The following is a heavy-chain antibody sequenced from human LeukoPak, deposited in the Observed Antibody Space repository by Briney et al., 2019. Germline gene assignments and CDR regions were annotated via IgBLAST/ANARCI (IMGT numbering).Heavy chain of an antibody. D-gene: IGHD3-3*01. CDR2: IIPIFGTA. CDR1: GGTFSSYA. Sequence: SVTVSCKASGGTFSSYAISWVRQAPGQGLEWMGGIIPIFGTANYAQKFQGRVTITADESTSTVYMELSSLRSEDTAVYYCARGPHRRTYDRDNWFDPGAREPWSPSPQ. V-gene: IGHV1-69*13. CDR3: ARGPHRRTYDRDNWFDP. J-gene: IGHJ5*02.